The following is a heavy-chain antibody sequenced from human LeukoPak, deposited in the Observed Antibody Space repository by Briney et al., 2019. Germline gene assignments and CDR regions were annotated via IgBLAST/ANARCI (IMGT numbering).Heavy chain of an antibody. CDR3: ARASLNFDY. Sequence: SETLSLTCTVSGGSISISNYYWGWIRQPPGKGLEWIGSIYHSGSTYYNPSLKSRVTISVDTSKNQFSLKLSSVTAADTAVYYCARASLNFDYWGQGTLVTVSS. CDR2: IYHSGST. CDR1: GGSISISNYY. V-gene: IGHV4-39*07. J-gene: IGHJ4*02.